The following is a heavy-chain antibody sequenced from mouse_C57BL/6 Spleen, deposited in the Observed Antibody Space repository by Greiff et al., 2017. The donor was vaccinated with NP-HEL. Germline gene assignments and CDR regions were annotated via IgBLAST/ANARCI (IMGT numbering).Heavy chain of an antibody. CDR3: ARGGYAYAMDY. CDR2: IDPSDSYT. D-gene: IGHD3-1*01. V-gene: IGHV1-59*01. J-gene: IGHJ4*01. Sequence: QVQLQQSGAELVRPGTSVKLSCKASGYTFTSYWMHWVKQRPGQGLEWIGVIDPSDSYTNYNQKFKGKATLTVDTSSSTAYMQLSSLTSEDSAVYYCARGGYAYAMDYWGQGTSVTVSS. CDR1: GYTFTSYW.